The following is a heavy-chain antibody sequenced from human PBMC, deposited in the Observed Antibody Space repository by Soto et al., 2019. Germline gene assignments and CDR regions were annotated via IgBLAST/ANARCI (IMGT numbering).Heavy chain of an antibody. Sequence: LRLSCAASGFTFSSYAMHWVRQAPGKGLEWVAVISYDGSNKYYADSVKGRFTISRDNAKNSLYLQMNSLRAEDTALYYCAKDKKPGYSSGYDAFDIWGQGTMVTVS. CDR1: GFTFSSYA. CDR2: ISYDGSNK. J-gene: IGHJ3*02. D-gene: IGHD6-19*01. CDR3: AKDKKPGYSSGYDAFDI. V-gene: IGHV3-30-3*01.